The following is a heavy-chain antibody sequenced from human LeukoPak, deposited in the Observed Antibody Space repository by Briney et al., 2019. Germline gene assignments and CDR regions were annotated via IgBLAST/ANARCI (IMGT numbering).Heavy chain of an antibody. CDR3: ARDRLFGNLPDY. V-gene: IGHV3-48*03. CDR1: GFTFSSYE. Sequence: GGSLRLSCAASGFTFSSYEMSWVRQAPGKGLEWISYISSSGSSISYADSVKGRFTISRDNAKNSLNLQMNSLRAEDTAVYYCARDRLFGNLPDYWGQGTLVTVSS. D-gene: IGHD1-7*01. J-gene: IGHJ4*02. CDR2: ISSSGSSI.